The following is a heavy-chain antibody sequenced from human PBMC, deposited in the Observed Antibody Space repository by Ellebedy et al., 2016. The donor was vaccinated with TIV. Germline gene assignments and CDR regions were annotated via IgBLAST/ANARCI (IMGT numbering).Heavy chain of an antibody. V-gene: IGHV3-74*01. Sequence: GGSLRLXXAASGFTFSSYWMHWVRQAPGKGLVWVSRTNNDGGTTNYADSVKGRFTISRDNAKNTLYLQMNSLRAEDTAVYYCVRARPYCGGDCYSFGNWGQGSLVTVSS. CDR3: VRARPYCGGDCYSFGN. J-gene: IGHJ4*02. CDR1: GFTFSSYW. D-gene: IGHD2-21*02. CDR2: TNNDGGTT.